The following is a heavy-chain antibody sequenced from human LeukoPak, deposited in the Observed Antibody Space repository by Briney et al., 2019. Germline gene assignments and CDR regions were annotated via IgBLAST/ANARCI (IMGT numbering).Heavy chain of an antibody. CDR1: GFTFSSYA. J-gene: IGHJ5*02. Sequence: GGSLRLSCAASGFTFSSYAMHWVRQAPGKGLEGVAVISYDGSNKYYADSVKGRFTISRDNSKNTLYLQMNSLRAEDTAVYYCAREPGYGDYVGWFDPWGQGTLVTVSS. V-gene: IGHV3-30*04. CDR3: AREPGYGDYVGWFDP. CDR2: ISYDGSNK. D-gene: IGHD4-17*01.